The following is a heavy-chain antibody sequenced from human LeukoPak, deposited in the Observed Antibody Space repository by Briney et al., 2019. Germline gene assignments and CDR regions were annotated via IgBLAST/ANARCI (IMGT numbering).Heavy chain of an antibody. CDR3: ARMVRGNWFDP. CDR2: ISASGGST. CDR1: GFTFDDYA. J-gene: IGHJ5*02. V-gene: IGHV3-23*01. Sequence: GGSLRLSCAASGFTFDDYAMHWVRQAPGKGLEWVSAISASGGSTYYADSVKGRFTISRDNSKNTLYLKMNSLRAEDTAVYYCARMVRGNWFDPWGQGTLVTVSS. D-gene: IGHD3-10*01.